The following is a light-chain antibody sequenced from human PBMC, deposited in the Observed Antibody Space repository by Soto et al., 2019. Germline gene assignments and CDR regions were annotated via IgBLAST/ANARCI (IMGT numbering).Light chain of an antibody. CDR3: ASYAGSRTYV. CDR1: SDIGNYNL. V-gene: IGLV2-23*02. CDR2: EVT. J-gene: IGLJ1*01. Sequence: QSVVTQPASVSGSPGQSVTISCSGSDIGNYNLVSWYQHLPGRAPKPLIFEVTMRPSGISDRFSGSKSASTASLTISGLHAEDEGDYYCASYAGSRTYVFGSGTKLTVL.